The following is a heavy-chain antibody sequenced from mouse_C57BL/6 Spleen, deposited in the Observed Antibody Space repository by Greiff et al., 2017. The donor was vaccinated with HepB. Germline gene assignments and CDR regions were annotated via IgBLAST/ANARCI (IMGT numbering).Heavy chain of an antibody. CDR1: GYAFSSYW. CDR2: IYPGDGDT. CDR3: ARSPSWYYFDY. Sequence: VQLQESGAELVKPGASVKISCKASGYAFSSYWMNWVKQRPGKGLEWIGQIYPGDGDTNYNGKFKGKATLTADKSSSTAYMQLSSLTSEDSAVYFCARSPSWYYFDYWGQGTTLTVSS. J-gene: IGHJ2*01. V-gene: IGHV1-80*01.